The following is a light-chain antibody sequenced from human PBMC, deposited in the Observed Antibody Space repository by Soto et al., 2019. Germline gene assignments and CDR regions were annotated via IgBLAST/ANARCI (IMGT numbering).Light chain of an antibody. J-gene: IGKJ1*01. CDR2: DAS. CDR3: QQYGSSGT. Sequence: EIVLTQSPATLTLSPGERATLSFRASQNVYNYLAWYQHIPGQAPRLLIYDASNRATGIPDRFSGSGSGTDFTLTISRLEPEDFAVYYCQQYGSSGTFGQGTKVDIK. CDR1: QNVYNY. V-gene: IGKV3-20*01.